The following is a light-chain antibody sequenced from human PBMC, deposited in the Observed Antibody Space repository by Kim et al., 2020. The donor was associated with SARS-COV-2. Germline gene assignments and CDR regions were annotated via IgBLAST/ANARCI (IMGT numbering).Light chain of an antibody. Sequence: SPVERVTLSSRAGQSVSSSYLSGYQQKPGPAPRLLIYGASSRATGIPDRFSGSGSGTDFTLTISRLEPEDVAVYYCQQYDSSPLTFGGGTKVDIK. CDR1: QSVSSSY. J-gene: IGKJ4*01. CDR3: QQYDSSPLT. CDR2: GAS. V-gene: IGKV3-20*01.